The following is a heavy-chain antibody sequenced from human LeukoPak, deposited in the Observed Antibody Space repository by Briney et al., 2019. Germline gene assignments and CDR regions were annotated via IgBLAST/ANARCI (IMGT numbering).Heavy chain of an antibody. D-gene: IGHD3-22*01. Sequence: SETLSLTCAVSGDSITSSKWWSWVRQSPEKGLEWIGEIYHSGTTNYNPSLKSRVTISVDKSKNQFSLNLISVTAADTAVYYRARDGSRGPFDYWGQGTLVTVSS. V-gene: IGHV4-4*02. CDR1: GDSITSSKW. J-gene: IGHJ4*02. CDR3: ARDGSRGPFDY. CDR2: IYHSGTT.